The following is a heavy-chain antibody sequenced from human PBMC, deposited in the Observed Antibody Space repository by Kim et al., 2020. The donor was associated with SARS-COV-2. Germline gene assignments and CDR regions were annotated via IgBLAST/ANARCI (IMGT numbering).Heavy chain of an antibody. Sequence: GGSLRLSCAASGFTFSTSAMHWARQAPGKGLEWVAVISHDGNTKYYADSVRGRFIISRDNSKKTLYLEINSLKAEDTAVYYCTRGHCSGGICPTFDDWGQGTLVTVSS. CDR2: ISHDGNTK. CDR3: TRGHCSGGICPTFDD. D-gene: IGHD2-15*01. V-gene: IGHV3-30-3*01. CDR1: GFTFSTSA. J-gene: IGHJ4*02.